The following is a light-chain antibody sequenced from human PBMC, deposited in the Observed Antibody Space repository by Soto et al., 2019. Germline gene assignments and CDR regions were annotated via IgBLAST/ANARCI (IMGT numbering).Light chain of an antibody. J-gene: IGLJ3*02. Sequence: QSVLTQPASVSGSPGQSITISCTGTNSDVGNYDLVSWYEHHPGKAPRLIIYEVTKRPSGGSDRFSGSKSGNTASLTISGLQAEDEGDYYCSSYAGSTKVVFGGGTNVTVL. V-gene: IGLV2-23*02. CDR1: NSDVGNYDL. CDR2: EVT. CDR3: SSYAGSTKVV.